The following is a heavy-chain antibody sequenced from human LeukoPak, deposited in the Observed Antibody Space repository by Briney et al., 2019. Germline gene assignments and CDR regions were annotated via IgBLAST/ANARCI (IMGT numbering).Heavy chain of an antibody. D-gene: IGHD6-6*01. CDR2: ISAYNGNT. CDR3: AREEYSSSYWYFDL. CDR1: GCTFTSYG. V-gene: IGHV1-18*01. J-gene: IGHJ2*01. Sequence: ASVKVSCKASGCTFTSYGISWVRQAPGQGLEWMGWISAYNGNTNYAQKLQGRVTMTTDTSTSTAYMELRSLRSDDTAVYYCAREEYSSSYWYFDLWGRGTLVTVSS.